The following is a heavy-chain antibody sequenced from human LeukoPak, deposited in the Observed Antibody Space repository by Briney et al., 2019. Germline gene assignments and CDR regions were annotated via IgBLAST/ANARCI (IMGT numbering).Heavy chain of an antibody. D-gene: IGHD3-10*01. CDR3: ARGRSRSYFLYYYYMDV. CDR1: GGSFSGYY. J-gene: IGHJ6*03. Sequence: SETLSLTCAVYGGSFSGYYWSWIRQPPGKGLEWIGEINHSGSTNYNPSLKSRVTISVDTSKNQFSLKLSSVTAADTAVYYCARGRSRSYFLYYYYMDVWGKGTTVTVSS. CDR2: INHSGST. V-gene: IGHV4-34*01.